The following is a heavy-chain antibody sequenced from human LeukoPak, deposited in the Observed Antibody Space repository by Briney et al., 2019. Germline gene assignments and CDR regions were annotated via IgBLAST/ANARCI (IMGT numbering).Heavy chain of an antibody. CDR3: ARSVGGFDY. CDR2: INNGGSDT. Sequence: GGSLRLSCAASGFTFSNYWMHWVRHVPGKGLVWISHINNGGSDTSYADSVKGRFTISRDNAKNTLYLQMNSLRVEDTAVYYCARSVGGFDYWGQGTLVAVSS. V-gene: IGHV3-74*01. CDR1: GFTFSNYW. D-gene: IGHD3-16*01. J-gene: IGHJ4*02.